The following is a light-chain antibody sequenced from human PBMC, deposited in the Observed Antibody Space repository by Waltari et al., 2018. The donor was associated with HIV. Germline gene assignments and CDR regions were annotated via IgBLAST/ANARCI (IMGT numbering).Light chain of an antibody. CDR3: SSYTSTTTLD. Sequence: HSALTQPASVSGSPGQSITISCTGTSSDVGGYNYVSWYQQHPGKAPKLMIYEVTNRPSGVSIRFSGSKSGNTASLTISGLQADDEADYYCSSYTSTTTLDFGAGTKVTVL. V-gene: IGLV2-14*01. J-gene: IGLJ1*01. CDR2: EVT. CDR1: SSDVGGYNY.